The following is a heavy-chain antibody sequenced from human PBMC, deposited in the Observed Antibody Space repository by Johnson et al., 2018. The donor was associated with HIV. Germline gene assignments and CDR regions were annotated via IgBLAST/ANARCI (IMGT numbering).Heavy chain of an antibody. CDR3: EKEAVRITWYLDAFDI. CDR1: GFIFSDYY. D-gene: IGHD1-20*01. Sequence: VQLVESGGGVVQPGGSLRLSCVASGFIFSDYYMSWIRQAPGKGLEWVCGINWRGGSTGYADYVKGRFTISRDHAKNSLYLQMNSLRAEDTALYYCEKEAVRITWYLDAFDIWCQGTMVTVSS. CDR2: INWRGGST. V-gene: IGHV3-20*04. J-gene: IGHJ3*02.